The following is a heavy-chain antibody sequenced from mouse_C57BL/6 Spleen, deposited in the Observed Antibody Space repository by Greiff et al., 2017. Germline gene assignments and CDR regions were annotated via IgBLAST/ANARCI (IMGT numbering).Heavy chain of an antibody. Sequence: QVQLQQSGAELAKPGASVKLSCKASGCTFTSYWMHWVKQRPGQGLEWIGYINPSSGYTKYNQKFKDKATLTADKSSSTAYMQLSSLTYEDSAVYYCAKQNYYGSSYFDYWGQGTTLTVSS. J-gene: IGHJ2*01. CDR3: AKQNYYGSSYFDY. D-gene: IGHD1-1*01. V-gene: IGHV1-7*01. CDR2: INPSSGYT. CDR1: GCTFTSYW.